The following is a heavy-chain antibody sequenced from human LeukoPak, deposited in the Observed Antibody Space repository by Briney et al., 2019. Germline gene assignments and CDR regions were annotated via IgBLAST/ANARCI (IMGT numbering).Heavy chain of an antibody. J-gene: IGHJ6*03. CDR3: TTETTVTSWDYYYYYYMDV. V-gene: IGHV3-74*01. D-gene: IGHD4-17*01. Sequence: PGGSLRLSCAASGFTFSSYWMHWVRHAPGKGLVWVSRINSDGSSTSYADSVKGRFTISRDNAKNTLYLQMNSLRAEDTAVYYCTTETTVTSWDYYYYYYMDVWGKGTTVTISS. CDR2: INSDGSST. CDR1: GFTFSSYW.